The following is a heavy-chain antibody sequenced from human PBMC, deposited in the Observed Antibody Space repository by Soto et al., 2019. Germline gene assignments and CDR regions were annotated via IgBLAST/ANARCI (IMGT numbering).Heavy chain of an antibody. CDR2: MNPNSGNT. D-gene: IGHD3-10*01. CDR3: ARAPTMVRGVIIPFYYYYGMDV. CDR1: GYTFTSYD. V-gene: IGHV1-8*01. Sequence: ASVKVSCKASGYTFTSYDINWVRQATGQGLEWMGWMNPNSGNTGYAQKFQGRVTMTRNTSISTAYMELSSLRSEDTAVYYCARAPTMVRGVIIPFYYYYGMDVWGQGTTVTVSS. J-gene: IGHJ6*02.